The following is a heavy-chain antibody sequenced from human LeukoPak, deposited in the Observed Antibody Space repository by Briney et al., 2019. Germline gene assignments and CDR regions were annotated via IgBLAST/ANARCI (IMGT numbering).Heavy chain of an antibody. CDR2: SSSRGTNV. CDR1: GFTFSDYY. V-gene: IGHV3-11*04. J-gene: IGHJ6*03. D-gene: IGHD6-13*01. CDR3: AREGIRAGDALLYYYMDV. Sequence: KAGGSLRLSCAASGFTFSDYYMSWIRQAPGKGLEWISDSSSRGTNVYYADSVKGRFTISRDNAKNSLELQMNSLRAEDTAVYYCAREGIRAGDALLYYYMDVWGKGTTVTVSS.